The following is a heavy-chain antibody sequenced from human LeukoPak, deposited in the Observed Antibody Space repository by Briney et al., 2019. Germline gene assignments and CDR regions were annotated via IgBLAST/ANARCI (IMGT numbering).Heavy chain of an antibody. CDR2: IYYSGST. V-gene: IGHV4-59*08. CDR3: ATLLRFLEWLPQTESDLHGGY. Sequence: SETLSLTCTVSGGSISSYYWSWIRQPPGKGLEWIGYIYYSGSTNYNPSLKSRVTISVDTSKNQFSLKLSSVTAADTAVYYCATLLRFLEWLPQTESDLHGGYWGQGTLVTVSS. CDR1: GGSISSYY. J-gene: IGHJ4*02. D-gene: IGHD3-3*01.